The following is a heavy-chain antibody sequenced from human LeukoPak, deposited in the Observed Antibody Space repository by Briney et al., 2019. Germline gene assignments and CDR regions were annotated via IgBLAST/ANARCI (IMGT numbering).Heavy chain of an antibody. CDR2: ISDIGSNT. CDR1: GFTFSSYA. V-gene: IGHV3-23*01. J-gene: IGHJ6*04. Sequence: PGGSLRLSCEASGFTFSSYAMSWVRQAPGKGLEWVSGISDIGSNTYFSDSVRGRFTISRDNAKNSLYLQMNSLRAEDTAVYYCAELGITMIGGVWGKGTTVTISS. D-gene: IGHD3-10*02. CDR3: AELGITMIGGV.